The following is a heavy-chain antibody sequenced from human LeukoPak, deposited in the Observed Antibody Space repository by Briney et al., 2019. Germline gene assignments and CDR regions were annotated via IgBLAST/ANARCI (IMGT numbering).Heavy chain of an antibody. J-gene: IGHJ4*02. CDR3: AKRTGYSSGCLGY. V-gene: IGHV3-23*01. CDR1: GFTFSSYA. Sequence: GGSLRLSCAASGFTFSSYAMSWVRQAPGKGLQWVSAISGSGGSTYYADSVKGRFTISRDNSKNTLYLQMNSLRAEDTAVYYCAKRTGYSSGCLGYWGQGTLVTVSS. D-gene: IGHD6-19*01. CDR2: ISGSGGST.